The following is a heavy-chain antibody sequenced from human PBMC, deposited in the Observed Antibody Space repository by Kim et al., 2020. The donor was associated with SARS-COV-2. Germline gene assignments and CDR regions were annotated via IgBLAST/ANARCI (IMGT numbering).Heavy chain of an antibody. CDR1: GGTFSSYA. V-gene: IGHV1-69*13. Sequence: SVKVSCKASGGTFSSYAISWVRQAPGQGLEWMGGIIPIFGTANYAQKFQGRVTITADESTSTAYMELSSLRSEDTAVYYCARDLSPFDYYFDYWGQGTLVTVSS. CDR2: IIPIFGTA. J-gene: IGHJ4*02. CDR3: ARDLSPFDYYFDY. D-gene: IGHD3-3*01.